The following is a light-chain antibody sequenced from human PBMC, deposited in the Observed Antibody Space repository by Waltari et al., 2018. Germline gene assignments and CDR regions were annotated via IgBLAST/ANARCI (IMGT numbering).Light chain of an antibody. CDR2: GAS. V-gene: IGKV3-15*01. Sequence: ETVLTQSPATLSVSPGERATLSCRASQTINSHLAWYQQKSGQAPRLLIYGASTRATGIPARFSGSGSEAEFTLTISNLQSEDFAVYYCQHYNNWPYTFGQGTKLEI. J-gene: IGKJ2*01. CDR1: QTINSH. CDR3: QHYNNWPYT.